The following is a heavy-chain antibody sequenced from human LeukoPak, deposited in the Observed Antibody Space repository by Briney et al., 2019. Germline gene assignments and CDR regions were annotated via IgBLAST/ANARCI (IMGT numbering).Heavy chain of an antibody. J-gene: IGHJ4*02. CDR3: ARDRGFLEWLLPYYFDY. CDR2: ITSSSSYI. V-gene: IGHV3-21*01. CDR1: GFTFSSYS. D-gene: IGHD3-3*01. Sequence: PGGSLRLSCAASGFTFSSYSRNWVRKAPGKGLEWVSSITSSSSYIQYADSVKSRFTISRDNAKNSLYLQMNSLRAEDTAVYYCARDRGFLEWLLPYYFDYWGQGTLVTVSS.